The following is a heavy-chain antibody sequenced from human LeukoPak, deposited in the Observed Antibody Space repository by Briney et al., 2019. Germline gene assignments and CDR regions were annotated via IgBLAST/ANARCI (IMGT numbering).Heavy chain of an antibody. D-gene: IGHD2-15*01. CDR1: GFTFSSYA. Sequence: GRSLRLSCAASGFTFSSYAMHWVRQAPGKGLEWVAVISYDGSNKYYADSVKGRFTISRDNSKNTLYLQMNSLRAEDTAVYYCAKVVVAAAFWAFDIWGQGTMVTVSS. CDR2: ISYDGSNK. V-gene: IGHV3-30-3*01. CDR3: AKVVVAAAFWAFDI. J-gene: IGHJ3*02.